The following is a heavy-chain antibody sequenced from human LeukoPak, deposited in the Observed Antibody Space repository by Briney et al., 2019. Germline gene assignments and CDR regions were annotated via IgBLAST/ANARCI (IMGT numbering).Heavy chain of an antibody. J-gene: IGHJ5*02. D-gene: IGHD2-15*01. CDR3: AREASVYCSGGSCGWFDP. CDR1: GYDFITYA. V-gene: IGHV1-69*04. Sequence: VASVTVSCKASGYDFITYAFSWVRQAPGQGREWMGRIIPILGIANYAQKFQGRVTITADKSTSTAYMELSSLRSEDTAVYYCAREASVYCSGGSCGWFDPWGQGTLVTVSS. CDR2: IIPILGIA.